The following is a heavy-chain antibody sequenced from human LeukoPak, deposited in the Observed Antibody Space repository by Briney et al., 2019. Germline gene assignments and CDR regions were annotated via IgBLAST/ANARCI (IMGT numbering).Heavy chain of an antibody. V-gene: IGHV4-59*08. Sequence: SETLSLTCTVSGGSISSYYWSWIRQPPGKGLEWIGYIYYSGSTNYNPSLKSRVTISVDTSKNQFSLKLSSVTAADTAVYYCARYSAVRDGYNAGAFDIWGQGTMVTVSS. D-gene: IGHD5-24*01. J-gene: IGHJ3*02. CDR1: GGSISSYY. CDR2: IYYSGST. CDR3: ARYSAVRDGYNAGAFDI.